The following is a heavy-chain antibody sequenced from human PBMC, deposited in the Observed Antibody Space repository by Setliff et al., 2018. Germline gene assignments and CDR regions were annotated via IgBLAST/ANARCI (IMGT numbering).Heavy chain of an antibody. Sequence: SETLSLTCTVSGDSNSSGYYWGWIRQPPGKGLEWIGNMYRSGNTYYNPSLNRRLTISVDTSKNQFSLRLTSVTAAVTAIYYCARVRNTQNGFFDYWRQGTLVTVSS. J-gene: IGHJ4*02. D-gene: IGHD1-1*01. CDR1: GDSNSSGYY. V-gene: IGHV4-38-2*02. CDR3: ARVRNTQNGFFDY. CDR2: MYRSGNT.